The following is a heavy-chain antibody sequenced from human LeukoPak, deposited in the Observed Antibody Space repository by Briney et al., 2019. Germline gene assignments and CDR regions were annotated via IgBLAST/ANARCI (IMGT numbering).Heavy chain of an antibody. D-gene: IGHD6-13*01. J-gene: IGHJ3*02. CDR2: ISAYNGNT. V-gene: IGHV1-18*01. CDR1: GYTFTSYG. CDR3: AGPSIAAAGTDDAFDI. Sequence: ASVKVSCKASGYTFTSYGISWVRQAPGQGLEWMGWISAYNGNTNYAQKLQARVTMTTDTSTSTAYMELRSLRSNDTAVYYCAGPSIAAAGTDDAFDIWGQGTMVTVSS.